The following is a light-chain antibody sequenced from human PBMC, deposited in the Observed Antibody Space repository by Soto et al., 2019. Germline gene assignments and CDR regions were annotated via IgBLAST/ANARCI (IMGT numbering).Light chain of an antibody. Sequence: QSVLTQPASVSGSPGQSITSSCTGTSSDVGGYDYVSWYQQHPGKAPKLIIYEVSNRPSGVSNRFSGSKSANTASLTISGLQAEDEARYYCSSYTSSSTLVFGGGTQLTVL. CDR1: SSDVGGYDY. V-gene: IGLV2-14*01. CDR2: EVS. CDR3: SSYTSSSTLV. J-gene: IGLJ2*01.